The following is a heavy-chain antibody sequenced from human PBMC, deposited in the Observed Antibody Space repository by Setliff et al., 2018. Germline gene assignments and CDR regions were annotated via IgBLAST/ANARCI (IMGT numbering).Heavy chain of an antibody. J-gene: IGHJ4*02. D-gene: IGHD2-21*02. CDR1: GGTFSRYG. CDR3: ARVRPCGGDCSTGVGGPYYFDH. CDR2: TIPIFGPT. Sequence: ASVKVSCKASGGTFSRYGISWVRQAPGQGLEWMGGTIPIFGPTNYAQKFQGRVTIITDESTSTAYMELRSLTSDDTAVYYCARVRPCGGDCSTGVGGPYYFDHWGQGTLVTVSS. V-gene: IGHV1-69*05.